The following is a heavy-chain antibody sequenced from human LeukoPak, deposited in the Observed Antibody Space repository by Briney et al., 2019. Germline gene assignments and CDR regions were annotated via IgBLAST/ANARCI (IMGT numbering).Heavy chain of an antibody. J-gene: IGHJ6*02. CDR1: GYTLTELS. Sequence: GASVKVSCKVSGYTLTELSMHWVRQAPGKGLEWMGGFDPEDGETIYAQKFQGRVTMTRDTSTSTVYMELSSLRSEDTAVYYCVRHNHMDVWGQGTTVTVSS. CDR3: VRHNHMDV. CDR2: FDPEDGET. V-gene: IGHV1-24*01.